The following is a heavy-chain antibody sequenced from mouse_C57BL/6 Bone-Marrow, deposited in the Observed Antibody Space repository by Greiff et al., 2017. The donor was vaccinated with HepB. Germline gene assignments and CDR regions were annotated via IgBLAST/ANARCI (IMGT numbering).Heavy chain of an antibody. Sequence: QVQLQQSGAELVRPGTSVKLSCKASGYTFTSYWMHWVKQRPGQGLEWIGVIDPSDSYTNYNQKFKGKATLTVDTSSSTAYMQLSSLTSEDSAVYYCARPQTGIGDYWGQGTTLTVSS. J-gene: IGHJ2*01. CDR1: GYTFTSYW. D-gene: IGHD4-1*01. CDR2: IDPSDSYT. CDR3: ARPQTGIGDY. V-gene: IGHV1-59*01.